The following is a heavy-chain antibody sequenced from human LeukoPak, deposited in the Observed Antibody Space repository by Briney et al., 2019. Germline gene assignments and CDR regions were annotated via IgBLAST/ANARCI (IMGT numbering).Heavy chain of an antibody. CDR3: ARSWFPYYFDY. J-gene: IGHJ4*02. D-gene: IGHD3-9*01. CDR1: GFTFSSYS. V-gene: IGHV3-21*01. Sequence: PGGSLRLSCAASGFTFSSYSMNWVRQAPGKGLEWVSSISSSSSYMYYADSVKGRFTISRDNAKNSLFLQMNSVRAEDTAVYYCARSWFPYYFDYWGQGTLVTVSS. CDR2: ISSSSSYM.